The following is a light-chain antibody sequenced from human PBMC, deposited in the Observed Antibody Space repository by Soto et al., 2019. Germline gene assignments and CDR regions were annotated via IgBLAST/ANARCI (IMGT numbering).Light chain of an antibody. CDR1: QSVLYSSNNKNY. Sequence: DIVMTQSPDSLAVSLGERATINCKSSQSVLYSSNNKNYLVWYQQKPGQPPKLLLYWASTRDSGVPDRFSGSGSGTDCSVTVGSLQADYGAVYYCQHYYSAPFSFGGVTKVVIK. CDR3: QHYYSAPFS. J-gene: IGKJ4*01. CDR2: WAS. V-gene: IGKV4-1*01.